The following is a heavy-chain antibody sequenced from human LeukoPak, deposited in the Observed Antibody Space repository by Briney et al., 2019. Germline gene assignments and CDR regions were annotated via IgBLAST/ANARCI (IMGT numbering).Heavy chain of an antibody. CDR1: GGSISSYY. CDR2: INHSGST. D-gene: IGHD6-13*01. J-gene: IGHJ3*02. V-gene: IGHV4-34*01. CDR3: ADSSSWADAFDI. Sequence: SETLSLTCTVSGGSISSYYWSWIRQPPGKGLEWIGEINHSGSTNYNPSLKSRVTISVDTSKNQFSLKLSSVTAADTAVYYCADSSSWADAFDIWGQGTMVTVSS.